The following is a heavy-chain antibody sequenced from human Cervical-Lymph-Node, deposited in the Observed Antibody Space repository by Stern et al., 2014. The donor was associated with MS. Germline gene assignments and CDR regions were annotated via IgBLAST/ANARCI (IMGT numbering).Heavy chain of an antibody. V-gene: IGHV1-69*06. J-gene: IGHJ5*02. CDR1: GGRFSSYA. CDR2: AIPTIGST. D-gene: IGHD1-1*01. Sequence: QMQLVQSGAEVKKPGSSVNVSCTASGGRFSSYAISWVRQGPGQGLEWLGGAIPTIGSTNYAQKFRGRLTITADKSSNIAYMELRSLTTEDTAIYYCVERDAWFDPWGPGTLVTVSS. CDR3: VERDAWFDP.